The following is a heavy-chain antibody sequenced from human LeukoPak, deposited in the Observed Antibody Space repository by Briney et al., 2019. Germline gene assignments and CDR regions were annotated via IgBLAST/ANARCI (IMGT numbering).Heavy chain of an antibody. D-gene: IGHD1-26*01. Sequence: GGSLRLSCAASGSTFSSYAMSWVRQAPGKGLEWVSAISGSGGSTYYADSVRGRFTVSRDNSNNTLYLQMSSLTAADTAVYYCAKDRSIGTYYTFDHWGQGTLVTVSS. CDR1: GSTFSSYA. J-gene: IGHJ4*02. V-gene: IGHV3-23*01. CDR2: ISGSGGST. CDR3: AKDRSIGTYYTFDH.